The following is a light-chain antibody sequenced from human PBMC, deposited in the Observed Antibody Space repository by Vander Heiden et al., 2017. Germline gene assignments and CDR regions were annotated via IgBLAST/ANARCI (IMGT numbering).Light chain of an antibody. V-gene: IGKV3-15*01. CDR1: QSVTSN. Sequence: EIVMTQSPATLSVSPGERATLSCRASQSVTSNLAWYQQKPGQAPRLLIYGESTRATGIPARFSGSGSGTEFTLTISSLQSEDFAVYYCQQYNNWPLYTFGQGTKVEIK. CDR3: QQYNNWPLYT. J-gene: IGKJ2*01. CDR2: GES.